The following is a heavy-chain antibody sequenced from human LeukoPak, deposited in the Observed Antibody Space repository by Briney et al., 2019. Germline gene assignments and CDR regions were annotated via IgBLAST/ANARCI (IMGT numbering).Heavy chain of an antibody. J-gene: IGHJ6*02. CDR3: ARWAVAGTEYYYYGMDV. CDR2: IYYSGST. Sequence: SETLSLTCTVSGGSISSYYWSWIRQPPGKGLEWIGYIYYSGSTNYNPSLKSRVTISVDTSKNQFSLKLSSVTAADTAVYYCARWAVAGTEYYYYGMDVWGQGTTVTVSS. CDR1: GGSISSYY. D-gene: IGHD6-19*01. V-gene: IGHV4-59*01.